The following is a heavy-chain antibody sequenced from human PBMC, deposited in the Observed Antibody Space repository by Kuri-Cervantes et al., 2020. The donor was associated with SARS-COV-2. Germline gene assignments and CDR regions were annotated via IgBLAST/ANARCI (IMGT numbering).Heavy chain of an antibody. J-gene: IGHJ4*02. CDR1: GGSFSGYY. Sequence: GSLRLSCAVYGGSFSGYYWSWIRQPPGKGLEWIGEINHSGSTNYNPSLKSRVTISVDTSKNQFSLKLSSVTAADTAVYSCVRLPYYYDATGYPNYFFDVWGRGTLVTVSS. D-gene: IGHD3-22*01. CDR2: INHSGST. V-gene: IGHV4-34*01. CDR3: VRLPYYYDATGYPNYFFDV.